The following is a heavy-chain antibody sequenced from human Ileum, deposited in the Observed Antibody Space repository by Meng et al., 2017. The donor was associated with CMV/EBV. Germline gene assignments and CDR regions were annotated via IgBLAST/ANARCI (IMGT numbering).Heavy chain of an antibody. J-gene: IGHJ6*02. CDR1: GFTVSSNY. CDR2: THRGGST. CDR3: ARYCGMTTCQAGGGMDV. Sequence: GESLKISCAASGFTVSSNYMNWVRQAPGKGLEWVAGTHRGGSTYYAGSVKGRFTISRDDSKNTLYLQMNTLRAEDTAVYFCARYCGMTTCQAGGGMDVWGQGTTVTVSS. D-gene: IGHD2-21*01. V-gene: IGHV3-53*01.